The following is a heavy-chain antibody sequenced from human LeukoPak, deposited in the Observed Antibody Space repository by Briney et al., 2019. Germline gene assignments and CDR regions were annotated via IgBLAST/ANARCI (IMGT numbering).Heavy chain of an antibody. D-gene: IGHD2-21*01. V-gene: IGHV3-48*03. CDR1: GFDLGHYE. J-gene: IGHJ4*02. CDR3: AKDATPRNRLWDHFDS. Sequence: GGSLRLSCAASGFDLGHYEVNWVRQAPGKGLEWIAHISVRAATIYYGDSVEGRFTGYRDDAKNTVYLQMNSLRVEDTAIYFCAKDATPRNRLWDHFDSWGQGTLVSVSS. CDR2: ISVRAATI.